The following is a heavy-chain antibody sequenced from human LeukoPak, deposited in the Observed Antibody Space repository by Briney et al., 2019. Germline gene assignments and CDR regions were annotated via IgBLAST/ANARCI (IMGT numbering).Heavy chain of an antibody. V-gene: IGHV4-34*01. Sequence: SETLSLTCAVYGGSFSGYYWSWIRQPPGKGLEWIGEINHSGSTNYNPSLKSRVTISVDTSKNQFSLKLSSVTAADTAIYYCARGRPRGLYTSNWTGYLHYWGQGTLVTVSS. D-gene: IGHD6-13*01. CDR1: GGSFSGYY. CDR3: ARGRPRGLYTSNWTGYLHY. CDR2: INHSGST. J-gene: IGHJ1*01.